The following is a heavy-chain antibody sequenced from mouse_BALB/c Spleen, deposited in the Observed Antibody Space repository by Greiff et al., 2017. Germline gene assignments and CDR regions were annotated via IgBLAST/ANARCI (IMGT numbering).Heavy chain of an antibody. CDR1: GFNIKDYY. Sequence: VQLQQSGAELVRSGASVKLSCTASGFNIKDYYMHWVKQRPEQGLEWIGRIDPANGNTKYDPKFQGKATITADTSSNTAYLQLSSLTSEDTAVYYCARDYYGSSWYFDVWGAGTTVTVSS. D-gene: IGHD1-1*01. CDR2: IDPANGNT. J-gene: IGHJ1*01. V-gene: IGHV14-3*02. CDR3: ARDYYGSSWYFDV.